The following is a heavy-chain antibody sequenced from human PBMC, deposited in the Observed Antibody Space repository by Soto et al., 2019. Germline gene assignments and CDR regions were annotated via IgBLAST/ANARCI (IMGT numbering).Heavy chain of an antibody. V-gene: IGHV3-30*18. CDR1: GFTFSSYC. CDR3: AKNLPVTYYDFWSGYYNESHQSLDV. D-gene: IGHD3-3*01. CDR2: ISYDGSNK. Sequence: PGGSLRLSCAASGFTFSSYCGHWVRQAPGKGLEWVAVISYDGSNKYYADSVKGRFTISRDNSKNTLYLQMNSLRAEDTAVYYCAKNLPVTYYDFWSGYYNESHQSLDVWGKGTTVTISS. J-gene: IGHJ6*04.